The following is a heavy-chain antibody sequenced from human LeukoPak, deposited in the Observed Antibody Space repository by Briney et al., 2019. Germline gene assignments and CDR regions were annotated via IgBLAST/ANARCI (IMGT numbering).Heavy chain of an antibody. CDR3: AREGILTGYYHY. V-gene: IGHV4-39*07. J-gene: IGHJ4*02. D-gene: IGHD3-9*01. CDR1: GGSISSSFYY. Sequence: PSETLSLTCTVSGGSISSSFYYWGWIRQPPGKGLEWIGSIYYSGNTYYNPSLNSRVTISVDTSKNRFSLNLTSVTAADTAVYYCAREGILTGYYHYWGQGTLVTVSS. CDR2: IYYSGNT.